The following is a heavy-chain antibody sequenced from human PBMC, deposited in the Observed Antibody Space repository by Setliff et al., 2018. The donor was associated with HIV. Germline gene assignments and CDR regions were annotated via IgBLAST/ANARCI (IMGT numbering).Heavy chain of an antibody. J-gene: IGHJ4*02. Sequence: ASVKVSCKASGYTFTSHYIHWVRQAPGQGLEWMGIINPNGGSTTYAQKFQGRVTMTRDTSTSTVYMELSSLRSEDTAVYYCARGRTDGYSGYDYFDYWGQGTLVTVSS. CDR3: ARGRTDGYSGYDYFDY. CDR2: INPNGGST. D-gene: IGHD5-12*01. V-gene: IGHV1-46*01. CDR1: GYTFTSHY.